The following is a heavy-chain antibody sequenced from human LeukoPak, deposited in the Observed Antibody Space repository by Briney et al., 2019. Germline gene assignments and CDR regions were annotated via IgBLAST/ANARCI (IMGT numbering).Heavy chain of an antibody. V-gene: IGHV4-31*03. Sequence: SQTLSLTCTVSGGSISSGGYYWSWIRQHPGKGLEWIGYIYYSGSTYYNPSLKSRVTISVDTSKNQSSLKLSSVTAADTAVYYCASLEVGATTLFDYWGQGTLVTVSS. D-gene: IGHD1-26*01. CDR1: GGSISSGGYY. CDR2: IYYSGST. CDR3: ASLEVGATTLFDY. J-gene: IGHJ4*02.